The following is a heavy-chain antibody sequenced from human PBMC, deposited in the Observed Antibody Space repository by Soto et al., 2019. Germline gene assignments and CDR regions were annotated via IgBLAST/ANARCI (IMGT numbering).Heavy chain of an antibody. V-gene: IGHV2-5*02. CDR2: IYWDDGK. CDR3: AHKGGRGAGMDV. D-gene: IGHD2-15*01. J-gene: IGHJ6*02. CDR1: GFSVSTGGVG. Sequence: QITLKESGPTLVKPTQTLTLTCTFSGFSVSTGGVGVAWIRQPPGKALEWLALIYWDDGKRYSPFLQSRVTITQASSKNQGVLTMTNMDPVDTATYYCAHKGGRGAGMDVWGQGTTGTVSS.